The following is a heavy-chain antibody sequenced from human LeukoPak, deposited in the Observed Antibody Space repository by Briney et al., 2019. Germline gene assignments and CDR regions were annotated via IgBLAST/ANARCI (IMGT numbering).Heavy chain of an antibody. J-gene: IGHJ4*02. CDR3: AKNLEAMVVTYSDN. V-gene: IGHV3-23*01. CDR2: ISGSGGST. D-gene: IGHD4-23*01. CDR1: GFSFSNYA. Sequence: GGSLRLSCGASGFSFSNYAMTWVRQAPGKGLEWVSAISGSGGSTYYADSVKGRFSISRDNSKNTLYLQMNSLRAEDTAIYYCAKNLEAMVVTYSDNWGQGTLVTVSS.